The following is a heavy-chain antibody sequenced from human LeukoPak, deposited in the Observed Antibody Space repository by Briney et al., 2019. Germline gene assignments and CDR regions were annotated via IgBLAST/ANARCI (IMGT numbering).Heavy chain of an antibody. CDR3: AKDRSKGSYGDDFDF. D-gene: IGHD3-16*01. Sequence: TGGSLRLSCAASGFTFSSHDMHWVRQAPDKGLEWVAIISYDGGKKDYADSVKGRFTISRDNSRNTLYLQMNSLRAEDTAVYYCAKDRSKGSYGDDFDFWGQGTLVTVSS. CDR1: GFTFSSHD. J-gene: IGHJ4*02. CDR2: ISYDGGKK. V-gene: IGHV3-30*18.